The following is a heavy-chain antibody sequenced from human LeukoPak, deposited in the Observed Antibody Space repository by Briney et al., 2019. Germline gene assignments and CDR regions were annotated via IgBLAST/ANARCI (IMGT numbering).Heavy chain of an antibody. CDR2: INHSGST. D-gene: IGHD4-17*01. Sequence: PSETLSLTCAVYGGSFSGYYWSWIRQPPGKGLEWTGEINHSGSTNYNPSLKSRVTISVDTSKNQFSLKLSSVTAADTAVYYCARGKPLRFRTVTTVPWFDPWGQGTLVTVSS. J-gene: IGHJ5*02. CDR3: ARGKPLRFRTVTTVPWFDP. V-gene: IGHV4-34*01. CDR1: GGSFSGYY.